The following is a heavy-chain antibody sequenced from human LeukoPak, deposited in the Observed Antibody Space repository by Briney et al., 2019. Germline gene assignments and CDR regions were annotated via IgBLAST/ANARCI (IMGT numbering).Heavy chain of an antibody. CDR1: GFTFSDYY. CDR3: ARSIGYYGSGTTGRYFDY. Sequence: GGSLRLSCAASGFTFSDYYMSWIRQAPGKGLEWVSYISSSGSTIYHADSVKGRFTISRDNAKNSLYLQMNSLRAEDTAVYYCARSIGYYGSGTTGRYFDYWGQGTLVTVSS. D-gene: IGHD3-10*01. J-gene: IGHJ4*02. V-gene: IGHV3-11*01. CDR2: ISSSGSTI.